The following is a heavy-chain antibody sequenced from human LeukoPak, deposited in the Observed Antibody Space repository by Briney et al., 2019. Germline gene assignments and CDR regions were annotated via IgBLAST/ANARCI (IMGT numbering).Heavy chain of an antibody. V-gene: IGHV3-30*04. CDR2: ISYDGSNK. Sequence: GGSLRLSCAASGFTFSSYAMHWVRQAPGKGLEWVAVISYDGSNKYYADSVKGRFTISRDNSKNTLYLQMNSPRAEDTAVYYCARGGGVLLWFGEYWGQGTLVTVSS. D-gene: IGHD3-10*01. CDR1: GFTFSSYA. J-gene: IGHJ4*02. CDR3: ARGGGVLLWFGEY.